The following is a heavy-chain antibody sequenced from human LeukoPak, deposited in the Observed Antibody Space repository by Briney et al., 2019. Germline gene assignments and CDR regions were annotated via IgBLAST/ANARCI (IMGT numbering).Heavy chain of an antibody. Sequence: PGGSLRLSCAASGFTVSSNYMSWVRQAPGKGLEWVSVIYSGGSTYYADSVKGRFTISRDNSKNTLYLQMNSLRAEDTAVYYCARPTAAPNWYFDLWGRGTLVTVSS. J-gene: IGHJ2*01. CDR3: ARPTAAPNWYFDL. CDR1: GFTVSSNY. D-gene: IGHD6-13*01. V-gene: IGHV3-66*04. CDR2: IYSGGST.